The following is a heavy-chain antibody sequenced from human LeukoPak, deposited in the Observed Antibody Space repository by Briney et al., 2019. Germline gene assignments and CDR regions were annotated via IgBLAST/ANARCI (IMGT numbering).Heavy chain of an antibody. J-gene: IGHJ4*02. Sequence: PGGSLRLSCAASGFTFSSYSMNWVRQAPGKGLEWVSYISSSSSTIYYADSVKGRFTISRDNAKNSLYLQMNSLRAEDTAVYYCAIRDGYSDFDYWGQGTLVTVSS. D-gene: IGHD5-24*01. CDR2: ISSSSSTI. CDR3: AIRDGYSDFDY. V-gene: IGHV3-48*04. CDR1: GFTFSSYS.